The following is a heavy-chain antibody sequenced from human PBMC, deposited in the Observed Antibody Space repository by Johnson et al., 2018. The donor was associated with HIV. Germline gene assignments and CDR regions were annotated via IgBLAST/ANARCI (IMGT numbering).Heavy chain of an antibody. CDR1: GFSFDDYA. V-gene: IGHV3-9*01. J-gene: IGHJ3*02. D-gene: IGHD3-3*01. Sequence: EVQLVESGGGLVQPGRSLRLSCAVSGFSFDDYAMHWVRQAPGKGPEWVSGISWTGASTGYADPVKGRFTISRANAKNSRYLQMNSLRAEETALYYCARVYVVSHSDFWSGYYNPFDIWGQGTMVTVSS. CDR3: ARVYVVSHSDFWSGYYNPFDI. CDR2: ISWTGAST.